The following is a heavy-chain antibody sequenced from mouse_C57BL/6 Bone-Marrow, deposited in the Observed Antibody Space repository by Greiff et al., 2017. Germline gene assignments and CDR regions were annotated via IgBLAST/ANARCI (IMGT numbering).Heavy chain of an antibody. CDR1: GFTFSSYA. CDR2: ISDGGSYT. J-gene: IGHJ4*01. Sequence: DVQLVESGGGLVKPGGSLKLSCAASGFTFSSYAMSWVRQTPEKRLEWVATISDGGSYTYSPDNVKGRFTISRDNAKHNLYLKMSHLKLEDTAMYYWARDQRGKAYSSNYEGYAMDYWGQGTSVTVSS. D-gene: IGHD2-5*01. CDR3: ARDQRGKAYSSNYEGYAMDY. V-gene: IGHV5-4*01.